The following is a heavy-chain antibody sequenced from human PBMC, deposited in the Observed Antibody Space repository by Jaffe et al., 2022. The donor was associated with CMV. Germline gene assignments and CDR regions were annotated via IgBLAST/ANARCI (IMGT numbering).Heavy chain of an antibody. Sequence: QVQLVESGGGVVQPGRSLRLSCAASGFTFSSYGMHWVRQAPGKGLEWVAVIWYDGSNKYYADSVKGRFTISRDNSKNTLYLQMNSLRAEDTAVYYCASSGYYYEPFDYWGQGTLVTVSS. CDR1: GFTFSSYG. D-gene: IGHD3-22*01. V-gene: IGHV3-33*01. J-gene: IGHJ4*02. CDR3: ASSGYYYEPFDY. CDR2: IWYDGSNK.